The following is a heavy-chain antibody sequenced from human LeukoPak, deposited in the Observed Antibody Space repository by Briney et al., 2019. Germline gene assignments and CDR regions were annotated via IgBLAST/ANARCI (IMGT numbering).Heavy chain of an antibody. J-gene: IGHJ5*02. CDR2: IRYDGSNK. D-gene: IGHD2-15*01. V-gene: IGHV3-30*02. CDR1: GFTFSDYA. CDR3: AKSSVGYCSGGSCYSRFHWFDP. Sequence: GGSLRLSCAASGFTFSDYAMSWVRQAPGKGLEWVAFIRYDGSNKYYADSVKGRFTISRDNSKNTLYLQMNSLRAEDTAVYYCAKSSVGYCSGGSCYSRFHWFDPWGQGTLVTVSS.